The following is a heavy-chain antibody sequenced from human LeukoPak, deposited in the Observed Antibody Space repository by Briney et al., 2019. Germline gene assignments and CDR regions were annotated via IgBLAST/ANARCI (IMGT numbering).Heavy chain of an antibody. CDR1: GGSISSYY. CDR2: IYYSGST. J-gene: IGHJ3*02. V-gene: IGHV4-59*01. CDR3: ARTVYSSGWSAAFDI. Sequence: ETLSLTCTVSGGSISSYYWSWIRQPPGKGLEWIGYIYYSGSTNYNPSLKSRVTISVDTSKNQFSLKLSSVTAADTAVYYCARTVYSSGWSAAFDIWGQGTMVTVSS. D-gene: IGHD6-19*01.